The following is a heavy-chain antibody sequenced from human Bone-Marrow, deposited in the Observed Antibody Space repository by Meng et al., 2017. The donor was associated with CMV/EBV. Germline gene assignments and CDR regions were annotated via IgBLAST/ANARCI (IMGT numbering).Heavy chain of an antibody. D-gene: IGHD3-3*01. CDR3: ARTHQPATYYDLWGLATPFDP. CDR1: GGTFSSYT. CDR2: IIPIFGTA. J-gene: IGHJ5*02. Sequence: SVKVSCKASGGTFSSYTISWVRQAPGQGLEWMGGIIPIFGTANYAQKFQGRVTITTDESTSTAYMELSSLRSEDTAVYYCARTHQPATYYDLWGLATPFDPWGEATLATFSS. V-gene: IGHV1-69*05.